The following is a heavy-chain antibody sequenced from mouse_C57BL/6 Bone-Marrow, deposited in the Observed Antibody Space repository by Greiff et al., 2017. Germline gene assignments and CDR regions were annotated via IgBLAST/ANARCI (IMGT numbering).Heavy chain of an antibody. CDR3: AIYYGSSPFYYAMDY. J-gene: IGHJ4*01. CDR1: GFSLTSYG. V-gene: IGHV2-2*01. Sequence: VQLQQSGPGLVQPSQSLSITCTVSGFSLTSYGVHWVRQSPGKGLEWLGVIWSGGSTVYNAAFISRLSISKDNSKRQVFFKMNSLQADDTAIYYCAIYYGSSPFYYAMDYWGQGTSVTVSS. CDR2: IWSGGST. D-gene: IGHD1-1*01.